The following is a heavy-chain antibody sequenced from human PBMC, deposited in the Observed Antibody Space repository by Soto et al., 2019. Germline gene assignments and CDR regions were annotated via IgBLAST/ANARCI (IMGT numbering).Heavy chain of an antibody. CDR2: ISSSSSAI. V-gene: IGHV3-48*02. Sequence: PGGSLRLSCAASGFTFSSYSMNWVRQAPGKGLAWVSYISSSSSAIYYADSVKGRFTISRDNAKNSLYLQMNSLRDEDTAVYYCARDISGTYSYCDYWDQETLVTVAS. CDR1: GFTFSSYS. D-gene: IGHD1-26*01. CDR3: ARDISGTYSYCDY. J-gene: IGHJ4*02.